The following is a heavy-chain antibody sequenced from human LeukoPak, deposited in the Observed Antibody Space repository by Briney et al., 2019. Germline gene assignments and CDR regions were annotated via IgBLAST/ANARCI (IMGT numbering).Heavy chain of an antibody. CDR1: GYTFTTCA. CDR2: INAANGNT. CDR3: AKDVRMGSGINWFYP. V-gene: IGHV1-3*01. D-gene: IGHD3-10*01. J-gene: IGHJ5*02. Sequence: ASVKVSCKSSGYTFTTCALHWVRQAPGQRLEWMGRINAANGNTKYSQKFQGRVTIARDTSASATYMELSSLMSEDTPVYYCAKDVRMGSGINWFYPWGQGTLVTVSS.